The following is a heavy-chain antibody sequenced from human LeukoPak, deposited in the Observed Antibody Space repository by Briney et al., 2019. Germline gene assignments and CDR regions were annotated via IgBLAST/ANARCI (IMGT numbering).Heavy chain of an antibody. D-gene: IGHD3-9*01. CDR2: INNDGSDT. CDR3: ARGYFGPDF. J-gene: IGHJ4*02. V-gene: IGHV3-74*01. Sequence: GGSLRLSCAASGFTFSNYWVHWVRQAPGKGLVWVSRINNDGSDTTYADAVKGRFTFSRDNAKNTLYLQMNSLRAEDTAVYYCARGYFGPDFWGRGTLVTVSS. CDR1: GFTFSNYW.